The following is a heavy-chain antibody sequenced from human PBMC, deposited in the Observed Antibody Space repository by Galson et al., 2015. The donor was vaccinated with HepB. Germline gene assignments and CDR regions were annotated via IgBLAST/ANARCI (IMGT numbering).Heavy chain of an antibody. Sequence: SLRLSCAASGFTFHNFWTNWVRQAPGKGLEWVANIKQDGSHQNYVDSVKGRFTISRDNAENSLYLQMSSLRADDTAVYYCARGGDCSGGSCYDPSDYWGQGTLVTVSS. CDR1: GFTFHNFW. J-gene: IGHJ4*02. CDR3: ARGGDCSGGSCYDPSDY. CDR2: IKQDGSHQ. V-gene: IGHV3-7*01. D-gene: IGHD2-15*01.